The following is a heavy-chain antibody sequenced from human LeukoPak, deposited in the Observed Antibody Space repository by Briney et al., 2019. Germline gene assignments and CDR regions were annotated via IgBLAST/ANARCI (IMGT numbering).Heavy chain of an antibody. CDR3: ANARDGYNNFDY. CDR1: GFTFSSYA. J-gene: IGHJ4*02. V-gene: IGHV3-9*01. Sequence: GGSLRLSCAASGFTFSSYAMHWVRQAPGKGLEWVSGISWNSGSIGYADSVKGRFTISRDNAKNSLYLQMNSLRAEDTALYYCANARDGYNNFDYWGQGTLVTVSS. CDR2: ISWNSGSI. D-gene: IGHD5-24*01.